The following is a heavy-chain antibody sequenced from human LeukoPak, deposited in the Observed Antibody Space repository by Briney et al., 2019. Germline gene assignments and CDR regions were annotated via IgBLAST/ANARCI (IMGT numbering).Heavy chain of an antibody. CDR1: GGSISSYY. Sequence: PSETPSLTCTVSGGSISSYYWSWIRQPPGRGLEWIGYIYYSGSTNYNPSLKSRVTISVDTSKNQFSLKLSSVTAADTAVYYCARIGGYDSSGYLLDYWGQGTLVTVSS. CDR2: IYYSGST. V-gene: IGHV4-59*01. J-gene: IGHJ4*02. CDR3: ARIGGYDSSGYLLDY. D-gene: IGHD3-22*01.